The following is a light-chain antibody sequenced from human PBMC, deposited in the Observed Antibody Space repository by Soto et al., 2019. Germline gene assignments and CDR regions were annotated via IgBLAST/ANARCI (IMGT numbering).Light chain of an antibody. CDR2: EVT. CDR1: SSDVGGYNY. Sequence: QSALTQPPSASGSPGQSVTISCTGTSSDVGGYNYVSWYQHHPGKAPRLMIFEVTNRPSWVPDRFSGSKSGNTASLTVSGLQAEDEADYYCSSYAGSNNLVFGGGTKVTVL. CDR3: SSYAGSNNLV. J-gene: IGLJ2*01. V-gene: IGLV2-8*01.